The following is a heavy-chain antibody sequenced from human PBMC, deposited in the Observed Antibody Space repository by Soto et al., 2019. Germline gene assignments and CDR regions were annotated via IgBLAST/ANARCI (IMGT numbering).Heavy chain of an antibody. CDR1: GGTFSSYA. CDR2: FIPIFGAA. CDR3: ARHVPAAGYYYGMDV. Sequence: QVQLVQSGAEVKKPGSSVKVSCKASGGTFSSYAISWVREAPGQGLEWMGGFIPIFGAANYAQKFQGRVTITADESTSTAYMELSSLRSEDTAVYYCARHVPAAGYYYGMDVWGQGTTVTVSS. D-gene: IGHD2-2*01. J-gene: IGHJ6*02. V-gene: IGHV1-69*12.